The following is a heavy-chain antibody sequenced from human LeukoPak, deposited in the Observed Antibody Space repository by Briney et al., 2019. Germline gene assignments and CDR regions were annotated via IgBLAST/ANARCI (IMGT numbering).Heavy chain of an antibody. CDR3: ARAFRSTAWHEYYFDY. Sequence: GGSLRLSCAASGFTFSSYEMNWVRQAPGKRLEWVSYISSSGSTIYYADSVKGRFTISRDNAKNSLYLQMNSLRAEDTAVYYCARAFRSTAWHEYYFDYWGQGTLVTVSS. CDR2: ISSSGSTI. D-gene: IGHD5-18*01. V-gene: IGHV3-48*03. CDR1: GFTFSSYE. J-gene: IGHJ4*02.